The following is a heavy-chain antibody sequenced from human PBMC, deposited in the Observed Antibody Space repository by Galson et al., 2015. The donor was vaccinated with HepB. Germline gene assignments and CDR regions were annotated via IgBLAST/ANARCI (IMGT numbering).Heavy chain of an antibody. CDR3: VKYSDQYYFDY. J-gene: IGHJ4*02. V-gene: IGHV1-69*13. D-gene: IGHD2-15*01. CDR1: GYTFTSYG. CDR2: IIPIFGTA. Sequence: SVKVSCKASGYTFTSYGISWVRQAPGQGLEWMGGIIPIFGTANYAQKFQGRVTITADESTSTAYMELSSLRSEDTAVYYCVKYSDQYYFDYWGQGTLVTVSS.